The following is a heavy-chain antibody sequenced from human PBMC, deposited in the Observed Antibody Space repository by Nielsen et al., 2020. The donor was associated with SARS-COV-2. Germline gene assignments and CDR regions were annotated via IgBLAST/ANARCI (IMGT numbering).Heavy chain of an antibody. J-gene: IGHJ6*02. V-gene: IGHV3-9*01. Sequence: LSLTCAASGFTFDDYAMHWVRQAPGKGLEWVSGISWNSGSIGYADSVKGRFTISRDNAKNSLYLQMNSLRAEDTALYYCAKGTLGSYYYGMDVWGQGTTVTVSS. CDR1: GFTFDDYA. CDR2: ISWNSGSI. D-gene: IGHD3-10*01. CDR3: AKGTLGSYYYGMDV.